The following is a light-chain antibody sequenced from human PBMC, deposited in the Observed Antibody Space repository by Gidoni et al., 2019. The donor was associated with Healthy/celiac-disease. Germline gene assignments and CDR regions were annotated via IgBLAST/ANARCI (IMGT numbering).Light chain of an antibody. CDR3: QQYNNWPRT. J-gene: IGKJ1*01. V-gene: IGKV3D-15*01. Sequence: EIVMTQSPATLSVSPGERATISCRASQSVRSKLAWYQQKPGQAPRLLSDGASTSATGIPARFSGSGSGTEFTLTISILQSEDFAVYYCQQYNNWPRTFXQXTKVEIK. CDR1: QSVRSK. CDR2: GAS.